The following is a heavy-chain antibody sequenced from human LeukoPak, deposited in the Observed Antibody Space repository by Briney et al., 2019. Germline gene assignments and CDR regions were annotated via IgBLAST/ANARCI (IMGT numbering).Heavy chain of an antibody. J-gene: IGHJ4*02. CDR3: ARYGDPNYYFDY. CDR2: VYTSGDA. Sequence: SETLSLTCSVSGGSISSYYWSWIRQTAGKGLECIGRVYTSGDAKYNPTLESRVSMSLDTSKNQFFLKLTSVTAADTAVYYCARYGDPNYYFDYWGQGTLVTVSS. V-gene: IGHV4-4*07. CDR1: GGSISSYY. D-gene: IGHD2-21*02.